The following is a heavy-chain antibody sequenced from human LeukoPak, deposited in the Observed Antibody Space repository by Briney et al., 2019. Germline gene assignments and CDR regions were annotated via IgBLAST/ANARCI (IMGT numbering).Heavy chain of an antibody. CDR1: GFTFTSYG. CDR2: ITGGATST. V-gene: IGHV3-23*01. D-gene: IGHD7-27*01. Sequence: PGGSLRLSCAASGFTFTSYGMHWVRQAPGKGLEWVSGITGGATSTYYADSVKGRFTISRDNSKNTLHLQMNSLRAEDTAVYYCAKALIGVLRGFDYWGQGTLVTVSS. J-gene: IGHJ4*02. CDR3: AKALIGVLRGFDY.